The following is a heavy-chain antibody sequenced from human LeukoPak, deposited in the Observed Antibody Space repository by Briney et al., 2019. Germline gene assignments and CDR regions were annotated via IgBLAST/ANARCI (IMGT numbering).Heavy chain of an antibody. CDR2: INTVGSTI. J-gene: IGHJ4*02. V-gene: IGHV3-74*01. CDR1: TFTFSSYW. D-gene: IGHD1-26*01. Sequence: PGGSLRLSCAASTFTFSSYWMHWVSQAPGKGLVWVSRINTVGSTITYADSVKGRFTISRDNAKNTLFLQMSSLRAEDTAVYYCVSAYSGSYYFHSWGQGTLVTVSS. CDR3: VSAYSGSYYFHS.